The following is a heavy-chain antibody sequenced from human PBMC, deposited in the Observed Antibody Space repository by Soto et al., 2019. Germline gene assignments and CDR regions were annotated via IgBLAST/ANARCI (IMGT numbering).Heavy chain of an antibody. CDR1: GFTFSSYA. V-gene: IGHV3-23*01. Sequence: PGGSLRLSCAASGFTFSSYAMSWVRQAPGKGLEWVSAISGSGGSTYYADSVKGRFTISRDNSKNTLYLQMNSLRAEDTAVYYCAKDRSRHYDFWSGYSYYFDYWGQGTLVTVSS. CDR2: ISGSGGST. D-gene: IGHD3-3*01. J-gene: IGHJ4*02. CDR3: AKDRSRHYDFWSGYSYYFDY.